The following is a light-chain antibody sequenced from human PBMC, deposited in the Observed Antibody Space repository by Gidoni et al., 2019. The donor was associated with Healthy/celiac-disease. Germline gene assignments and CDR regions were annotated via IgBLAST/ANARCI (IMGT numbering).Light chain of an antibody. CDR2: GAS. V-gene: IGKV3-20*01. J-gene: IGKJ2*01. Sequence: EIVLSQSPGTLSLSPGERATLSCRASQSVSSSYLAWYQQKPGQAPRLLISGASSRATGIPDRFSGSGSGTDFTLTISRLEPEDFAVYYCQQYGSSPPTFGQGTKLEIK. CDR3: QQYGSSPPT. CDR1: QSVSSSY.